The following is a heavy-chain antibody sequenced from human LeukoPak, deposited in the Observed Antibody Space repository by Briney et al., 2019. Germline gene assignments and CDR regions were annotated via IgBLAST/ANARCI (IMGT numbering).Heavy chain of an antibody. Sequence: SETLSLTCTVSGGSISSSSYYWGWIRQPPGKGLEWIGSIYYSGSTYYNPSLKSRVTISVDTSKNQFSLKLSSVTAADTAVYYCARDRTGYSRLFDYWGQRTLVTVSS. CDR2: IYYSGST. J-gene: IGHJ4*02. V-gene: IGHV4-39*02. CDR3: ARDRTGYSRLFDY. D-gene: IGHD6-13*01. CDR1: GGSISSSSYY.